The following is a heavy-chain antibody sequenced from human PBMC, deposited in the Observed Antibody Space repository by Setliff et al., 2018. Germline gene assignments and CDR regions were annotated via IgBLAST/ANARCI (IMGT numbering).Heavy chain of an antibody. CDR2: IYYSGST. D-gene: IGHD2-15*01. Sequence: SCTVSGGSISSYYWSWIRQPPGKGLEWIGYIYYSGSTYYNPSLKSRVTVSLDTSNNQFSLKLSSVAATDTAVYYCVRVRVVVAATFDYWGQGMLVTVS. J-gene: IGHJ4*02. CDR3: VRVRVVVAATFDY. CDR1: GGSISSYY. V-gene: IGHV4-59*12.